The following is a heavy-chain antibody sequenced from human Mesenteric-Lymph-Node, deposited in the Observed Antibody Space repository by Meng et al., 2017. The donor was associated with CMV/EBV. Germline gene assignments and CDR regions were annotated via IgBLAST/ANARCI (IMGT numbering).Heavy chain of an antibody. Sequence: GESLKISCAASGFTFSTYWMSWVRQAPGKGLEWVANINKDGSEKYYVDSVKGRFTISRDNAKNSLYLQMNSLRVEDTAVYYCARVPVFGVVITYYYYGMDVWGQGTTVTVSS. V-gene: IGHV3-7*01. D-gene: IGHD3-3*01. J-gene: IGHJ6*02. CDR2: INKDGSEK. CDR3: ARVPVFGVVITYYYYGMDV. CDR1: GFTFSTYW.